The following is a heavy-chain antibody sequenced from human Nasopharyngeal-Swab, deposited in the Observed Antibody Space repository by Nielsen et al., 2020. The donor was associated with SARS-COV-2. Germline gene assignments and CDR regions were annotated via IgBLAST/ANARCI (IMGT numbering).Heavy chain of an antibody. Sequence: SLKISCAASGFTFDDYAMHWVRQAPGKGLEWVSGISWNSGSIGYADSVKGRFTISRDNAKNSLYLQMNSLRAEDTALDYCAKDTAVAGKDAFDIWGQGTMVTVSS. CDR3: AKDTAVAGKDAFDI. V-gene: IGHV3-9*01. D-gene: IGHD6-19*01. CDR2: ISWNSGSI. CDR1: GFTFDDYA. J-gene: IGHJ3*02.